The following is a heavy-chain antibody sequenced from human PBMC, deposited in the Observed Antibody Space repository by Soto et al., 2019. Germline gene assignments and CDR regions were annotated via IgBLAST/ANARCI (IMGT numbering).Heavy chain of an antibody. CDR1: ADTFTSYY. V-gene: IGHV1-46*01. D-gene: IGHD3-16*02. CDR3: SKSAGGVFGIIIEGSNGLAS. Sequence: ASVQVTCNAPADTFTSYYRHCVRQAPGHGLKWMGIINPNGGSNRFAQTFQGRITMTTDTSTSTVYMELRSLRAADTAVYYCSKSAGGVFGIIIEGSNGLASWGQGSLVTVSS. J-gene: IGHJ5*01. CDR2: INPNGGSN.